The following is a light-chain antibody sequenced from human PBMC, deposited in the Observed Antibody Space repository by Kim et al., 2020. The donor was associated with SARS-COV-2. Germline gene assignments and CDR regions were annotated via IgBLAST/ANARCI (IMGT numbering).Light chain of an antibody. V-gene: IGKV4-1*01. J-gene: IGKJ2*01. CDR1: QSVLYTYNNKNY. CDR3: QQYYSSPYT. CDR2: WAS. Sequence: RATINCKSSQSVLYTYNNKNYLAWYQHKPGQPPKPLIYWASTRESGVPDRFSGSGSGTDFTLTISRLQAEDVAVYYCQQYYSSPYTFGQGTKLEI.